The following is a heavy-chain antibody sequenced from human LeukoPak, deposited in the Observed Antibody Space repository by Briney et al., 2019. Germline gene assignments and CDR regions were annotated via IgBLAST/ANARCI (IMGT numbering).Heavy chain of an antibody. J-gene: IGHJ4*02. CDR1: GGSISSSSYY. CDR2: IYYSGST. Sequence: PSETLSLTCTVSGGSISSSSYYWGWIRQPPGKGLEWIGSIYYSGSTYYNPSLKSRVTISVDTSKNQFSLQLNSVTPEDTAVYYCARDGVERELGFDYWGQGTLVTVSS. D-gene: IGHD1-26*01. CDR3: ARDGVERELGFDY. V-gene: IGHV4-39*02.